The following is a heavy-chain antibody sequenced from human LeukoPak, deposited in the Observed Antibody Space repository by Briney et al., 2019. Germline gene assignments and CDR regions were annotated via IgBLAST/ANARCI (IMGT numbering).Heavy chain of an antibody. CDR2: INTNTGNP. Sequence: GASVKVSCKASGYTFTSYDINWVRQATGQGLEWMGRINTNTGNPTYAQGFTGRFVFSLDTSVSTAYLQISSLKVEDTAVYYCARSSGSDYWGQGTLVTVSS. CDR1: GYTFTSYD. J-gene: IGHJ4*02. D-gene: IGHD6-19*01. V-gene: IGHV7-4-1*02. CDR3: ARSSGSDY.